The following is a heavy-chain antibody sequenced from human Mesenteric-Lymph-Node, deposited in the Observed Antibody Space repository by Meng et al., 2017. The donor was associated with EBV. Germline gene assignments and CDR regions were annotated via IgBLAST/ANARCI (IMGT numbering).Heavy chain of an antibody. J-gene: IGHJ4*02. D-gene: IGHD4-17*01. CDR1: CGSIRDGSDY. Sequence: QESGPGLVNPSEALALTCTVSCGSIRDGSDYWGWIRPPPGKGLEWIWNVYYTGSSYYNPTLKSRVTISVDTSKNHFSLSLSSVTAADTAIYYCARDREDVTTVFDSWGQGTLVTVSS. CDR2: VYYTGSS. V-gene: IGHV4-39*07. CDR3: ARDREDVTTVFDS.